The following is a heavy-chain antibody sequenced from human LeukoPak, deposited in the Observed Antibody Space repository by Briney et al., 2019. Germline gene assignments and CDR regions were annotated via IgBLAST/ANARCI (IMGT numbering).Heavy chain of an antibody. CDR3: ARDPGPHWFDP. CDR1: GGSVSSGSYY. V-gene: IGHV4-61*01. CDR2: IYYSGST. Sequence: LETLSLTCTVSGGSVSSGSYYWSWIRQPPGKGLEWIGYIYYSGSTNYNPSLKSRVTISVDTSKNQFSLKLSSVTAADTAVYYCARDPGPHWFDPWGQGTLVTVSS. J-gene: IGHJ5*02.